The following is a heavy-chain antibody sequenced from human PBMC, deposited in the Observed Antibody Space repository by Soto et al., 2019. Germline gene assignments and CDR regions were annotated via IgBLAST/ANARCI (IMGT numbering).Heavy chain of an antibody. D-gene: IGHD3-22*01. CDR1: GGCISIYY. V-gene: IGHV4-59*08. CDR3: DRGSYYYDSSGYYHY. J-gene: IGHJ4*02. Sequence: PSETLSLTCAVSGGCISIYYCSCIWLPPGKGLEWIGYIYYSGSTNYNPSLKSRVTVSVGTSKNQFSLKLSSVTAADTAVYYCDRGSYYYDSSGYYHYWGQGTLVTVSS. CDR2: IYYSGST.